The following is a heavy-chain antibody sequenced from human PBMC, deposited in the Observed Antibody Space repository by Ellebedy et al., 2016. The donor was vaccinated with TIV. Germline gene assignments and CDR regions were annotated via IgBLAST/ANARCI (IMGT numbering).Heavy chain of an antibody. Sequence: GESLKISCAASGFTFSDYWMHWVRQAPGKGLIYISRLNRDGSITNYADSVKGRFTISRDNAKNTLYLQMNSLRVEDTAVYYCVGEGSFDYWGQGTLVTVSS. CDR1: GFTFSDYW. V-gene: IGHV3-74*01. CDR3: VGEGSFDY. CDR2: LNRDGSIT. J-gene: IGHJ4*02. D-gene: IGHD3-10*01.